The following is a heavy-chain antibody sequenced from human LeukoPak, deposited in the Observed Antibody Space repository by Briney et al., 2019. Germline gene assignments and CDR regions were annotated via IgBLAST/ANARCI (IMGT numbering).Heavy chain of an antibody. D-gene: IGHD6-19*01. CDR2: VDYSGTI. CDR1: GGSISSGSHF. V-gene: IGHV4-31*03. Sequence: PSETLSLTCSVFGGSISSGSHFWSWIRQLPGKGLEWLGYVDYSGTIYYNSSLEGRLTLSVDTSNNQFSLDLHSMTAADTAVYYCARGRLARIPYFDSWGQGALVAVSS. J-gene: IGHJ4*02. CDR3: ARGRLARIPYFDS.